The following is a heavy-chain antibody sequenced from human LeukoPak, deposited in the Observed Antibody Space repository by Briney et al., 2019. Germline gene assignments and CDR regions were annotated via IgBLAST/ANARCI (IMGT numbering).Heavy chain of an antibody. CDR3: AKAGIGVVGYFDY. CDR1: GFTFSSYA. D-gene: IGHD6-19*01. V-gene: IGHV3-23*01. J-gene: IGHJ4*02. CDR2: IRGSGGGT. Sequence: GGSLRLSCAASGFTFSSYAMSWVRQAPGKGLEWVSAIRGSGGGTYHADSVKGRFTISGDNSKNTLYLQMNSLRDEDTALYYCAKAGIGVVGYFDYWGQGTLVTVSS.